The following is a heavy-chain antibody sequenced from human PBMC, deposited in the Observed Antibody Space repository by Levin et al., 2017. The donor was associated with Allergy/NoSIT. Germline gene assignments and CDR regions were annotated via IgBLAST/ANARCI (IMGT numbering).Heavy chain of an antibody. CDR1: GGSISSGGYY. Sequence: SQTLSLTCTVSGGSISSGGYYWSWIRQHPGKGLEWIGYIYYSGSTYYNPSLKSRVTISVDTSKNQFSLKLSSVTAADTAVYYCARGIAAAGTKVFDPWGQGTLVTVSS. D-gene: IGHD6-13*01. CDR3: ARGIAAAGTKVFDP. V-gene: IGHV4-31*03. J-gene: IGHJ5*02. CDR2: IYYSGST.